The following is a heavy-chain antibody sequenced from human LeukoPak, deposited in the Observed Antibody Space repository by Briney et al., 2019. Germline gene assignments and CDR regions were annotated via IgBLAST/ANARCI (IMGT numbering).Heavy chain of an antibody. Sequence: GGSLRLSCAASGFTFSSYGMHWIRQAPGKGLEWVAVIWYDGSNKFYADSVKGRFTISRDNSKNTLYLQMNRLRAEDTAVYYCARDRAAADLDYWGQGTLVTVSS. CDR3: ARDRAAADLDY. CDR1: GFTFSSYG. V-gene: IGHV3-33*01. J-gene: IGHJ4*02. CDR2: IWYDGSNK. D-gene: IGHD6-13*01.